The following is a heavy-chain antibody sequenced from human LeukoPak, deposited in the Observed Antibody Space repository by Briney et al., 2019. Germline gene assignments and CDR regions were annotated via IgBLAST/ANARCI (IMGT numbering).Heavy chain of an antibody. Sequence: PGGSLRLSCAASGFTFSSYAMSWVRQAPGKGLEWVSLISTSGRTHYADSVQGRFTISRDNSKNTLSLHMNSLRAEDTAVYYCARGHYGSGTGTYSHWGQGTLVTVSS. CDR2: ISTSGRT. V-gene: IGHV3-23*01. CDR1: GFTFSSYA. D-gene: IGHD3-10*01. CDR3: ARGHYGSGTGTYSH. J-gene: IGHJ4*02.